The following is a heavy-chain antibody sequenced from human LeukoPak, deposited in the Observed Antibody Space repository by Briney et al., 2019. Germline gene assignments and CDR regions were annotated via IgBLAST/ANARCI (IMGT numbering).Heavy chain of an antibody. CDR2: INHSGST. J-gene: IGHJ3*02. V-gene: IGHV4-34*01. CDR1: GGSFSSYY. Sequence: SETLSLTCAVYGGSFSSYYWSWIRQPPGKGLEWIGEINHSGSTNYNPSLKSRVTISVDTSKNQFSLKLSSVTAADTAVYYCARSLGYCSGGSCYYRKRDAFDIWGQGTMVTVSS. D-gene: IGHD2-15*01. CDR3: ARSLGYCSGGSCYYRKRDAFDI.